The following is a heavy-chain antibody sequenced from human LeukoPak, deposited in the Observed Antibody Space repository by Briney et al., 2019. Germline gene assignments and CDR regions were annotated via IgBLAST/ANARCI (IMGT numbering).Heavy chain of an antibody. V-gene: IGHV3-23*01. J-gene: IGHJ4*02. Sequence: GGSLRLSCAASGFTFSSYAMSRVRQAPGKGLEWVSAISGSGGSTYYADSVKGRFTISRDNSKNTLYLQMNGLRAEDTAVYYCAKTPEDYDSSGYYYVGSDWGQGTLVTVSS. D-gene: IGHD3-22*01. CDR2: ISGSGGST. CDR1: GFTFSSYA. CDR3: AKTPEDYDSSGYYYVGSD.